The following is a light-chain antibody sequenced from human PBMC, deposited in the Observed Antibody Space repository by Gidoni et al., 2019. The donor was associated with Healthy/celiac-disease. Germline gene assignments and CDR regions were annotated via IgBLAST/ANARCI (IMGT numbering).Light chain of an antibody. V-gene: IGLV2-11*01. CDR3: CSYAGSYTWV. Sequence: QSALTQPRSVSGSPGQSVTISCTGTSSDVGGYNYVSWYQQHTGKAPKLMIYDVSKRPPGVPDRFSGSKSGNTASLTISGLQAEDEADYYCCSYAGSYTWVFGGGTKLTVL. J-gene: IGLJ3*02. CDR1: SSDVGGYNY. CDR2: DVS.